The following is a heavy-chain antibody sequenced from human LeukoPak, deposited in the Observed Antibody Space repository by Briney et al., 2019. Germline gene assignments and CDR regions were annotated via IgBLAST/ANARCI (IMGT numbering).Heavy chain of an antibody. CDR3: ARFMKTVPNYYYGMDI. CDR2: VSYDGSTK. CDR1: GFSFSSYA. Sequence: PGRSLRLSCAASGFSFSSYAMHWVRQAPGKGLEWVALVSYDGSTKFYADSVKGRFNISRENSKNTLFLQMDSLRFEDTAVYFFARFMKTVPNYYYGMDIGGQGTTVTVSS. V-gene: IGHV3-30-3*01. D-gene: IGHD3-16*01. J-gene: IGHJ6*02.